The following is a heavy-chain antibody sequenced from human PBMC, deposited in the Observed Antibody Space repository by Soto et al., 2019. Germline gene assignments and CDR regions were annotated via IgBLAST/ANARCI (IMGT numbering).Heavy chain of an antibody. V-gene: IGHV3-72*01. CDR1: GFTFSDHY. D-gene: IGHD4-17*01. Sequence: GGSLRLSCAASGFTFSDHYMDWVRQAPGKGLEWVGRTRNKANSYSTEYAASVKGRFTISRDDSKNSLYLQMNSLKTEDTAVYYCARPRGYGDDPRRTLRYWYCERCGR. J-gene: IGHJ2*01. CDR3: ARPRGYGDDPRRTLRYWYCER. CDR2: TRNKANSYST.